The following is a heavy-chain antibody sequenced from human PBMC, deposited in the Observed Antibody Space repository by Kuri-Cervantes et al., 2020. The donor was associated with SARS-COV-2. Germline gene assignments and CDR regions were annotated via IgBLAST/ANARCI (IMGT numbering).Heavy chain of an antibody. D-gene: IGHD3-3*01. V-gene: IGHV1-18*01. CDR3: ASSRSITIFGVVINYYYGMDV. CDR1: GYTFTNYG. CDR2: ISAYNGNT. Sequence: ASVKVSCKASGYTFTNYGVGWVRQGPGQGLEWMGWISAYNGNTNYAQNFQGRVTMTTDTSTSTAYMELSSLRSEDTAVYYCASSRSITIFGVVINYYYGMDVWGQGTTVTVSS. J-gene: IGHJ6*02.